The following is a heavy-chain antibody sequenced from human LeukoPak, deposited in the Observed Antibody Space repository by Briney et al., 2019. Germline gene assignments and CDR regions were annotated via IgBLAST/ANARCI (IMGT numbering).Heavy chain of an antibody. Sequence: SETLSLTCTVSGDSISNYYWSWIRQSPGKELEWIGYMYNRGSTIYNPSLKSRVTISTDTSKNQFSLRLTSVTAADTAVYYCARAAKAVTGTLDSWGHGTLITVSS. CDR3: ARAAKAVTGTLDS. D-gene: IGHD6-19*01. CDR2: MYNRGST. V-gene: IGHV4-59*01. CDR1: GDSISNYY. J-gene: IGHJ5*01.